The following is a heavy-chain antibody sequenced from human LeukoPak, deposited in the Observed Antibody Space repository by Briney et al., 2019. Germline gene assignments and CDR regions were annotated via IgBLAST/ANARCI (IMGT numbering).Heavy chain of an antibody. D-gene: IGHD6-19*01. CDR2: ISYDGSNK. J-gene: IGHJ4*02. V-gene: IGHV3-30-3*01. CDR1: GFTFSSYA. Sequence: GGSLRLSCAASGFTFSSYAMHWVRQAPGKGLEWVAVISYDGSNKYYADSVKGRFTISRDNSKNTLYLQMNSLRAEDTAVYYCARGSGWNSYWGQGTLVTVSS. CDR3: ARGSGWNSY.